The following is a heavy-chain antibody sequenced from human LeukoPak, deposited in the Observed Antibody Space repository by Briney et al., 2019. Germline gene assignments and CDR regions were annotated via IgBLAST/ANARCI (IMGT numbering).Heavy chain of an antibody. CDR3: AHEMWWPAGWY. V-gene: IGHV3-30*18. Sequence: PGRSLRLSCAAFGFTFGIYDIYSVRQAPGKGLEWVAVIAYDGSNRYYADSVKGRFTISRDDSKNTLYLQMNSLRTEDTAVYYGAHEMWWPAGWYWGQGTLVTVSS. D-gene: IGHD2-21*01. CDR1: GFTFGIYD. J-gene: IGHJ4*02. CDR2: IAYDGSNR.